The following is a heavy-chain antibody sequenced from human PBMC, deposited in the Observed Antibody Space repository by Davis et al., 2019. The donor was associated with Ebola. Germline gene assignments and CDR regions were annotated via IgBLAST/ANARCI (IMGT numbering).Heavy chain of an antibody. D-gene: IGHD5-18*01. CDR3: ARGPPWIQLWLRAFDI. CDR2: INHSGST. J-gene: IGHJ3*02. CDR1: GGSISSYY. Sequence: SETLSLTCTVSGGSISSYYWSWIRQPPGKGLEWIGEINHSGSTNYNPSLKSRVTISVDTSKNQFSLKLSSVTAADTAVYYCARGPPWIQLWLRAFDIWGQGTMVTVSS. V-gene: IGHV4-34*01.